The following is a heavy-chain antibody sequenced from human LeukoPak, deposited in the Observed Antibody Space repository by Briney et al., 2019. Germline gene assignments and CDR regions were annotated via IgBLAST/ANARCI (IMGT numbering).Heavy chain of an antibody. J-gene: IGHJ4*02. CDR1: GGSIRSSSYY. CDR3: VRHSTSWLIGY. Sequence: SETLSLTCTVSGGSIRSSSYYWGWIRQPPGKGLEWIGSVYYSGTTYYNPSLKSRGTISVDTSKNQFSLKLSSVTAADTALYYCVRHSTSWLIGYWGQGTLVTVSS. CDR2: VYYSGTT. D-gene: IGHD6-13*01. V-gene: IGHV4-39*01.